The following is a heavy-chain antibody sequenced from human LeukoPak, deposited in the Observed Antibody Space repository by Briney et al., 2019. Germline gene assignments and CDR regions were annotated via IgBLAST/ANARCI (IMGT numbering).Heavy chain of an antibody. V-gene: IGHV1-2*02. J-gene: IGHJ4*02. CDR3: ARARGYYYGSGSGGFDY. CDR2: INPNSGGT. D-gene: IGHD3-10*01. CDR1: GYTFTGYY. Sequence: ASVKVSCKASGYTFTGYYMHWVRQAPGQGLEWMGWINPNSGGTNYAQKFQGRVTMTRDTSISTAYMELSRLRSDDTAVYYCARARGYYYGSGSGGFDYWGQGTLVTVSS.